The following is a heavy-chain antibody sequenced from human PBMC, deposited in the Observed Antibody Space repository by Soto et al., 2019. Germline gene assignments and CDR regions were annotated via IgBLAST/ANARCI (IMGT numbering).Heavy chain of an antibody. D-gene: IGHD5-12*01. V-gene: IGHV4-4*07. CDR1: GDSISSSY. Sequence: PSETLSRTCIVSGDSISSSYWSWIRQAAEKRPEWIGRIHSTGNSHCNPSLRSRVSMSMDTSKKEIYLKLSSVTAADTAVYYCARVLRSGYDRSVAEYYFDRWGQGTLVTVS. CDR2: IHSTGNS. J-gene: IGHJ4*02. CDR3: ARVLRSGYDRSVAEYYFDR.